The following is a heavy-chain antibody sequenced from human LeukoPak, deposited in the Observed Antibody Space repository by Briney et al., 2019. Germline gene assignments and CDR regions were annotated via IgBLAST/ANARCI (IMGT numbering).Heavy chain of an antibody. CDR1: GDSISSNY. CDR3: ARSDSGSLYDAFDI. Sequence: PSETLSLTCTVSGDSISSNYWNWIRQPPGKGLEWIGSIYYSGSANYNPSLKSRVTISVDTSKNQFSLKQSSVTAADTAVYYCARSDSGSLYDAFDIWGQGTMVPVSS. V-gene: IGHV4-59*08. J-gene: IGHJ3*02. CDR2: IYYSGSA. D-gene: IGHD1-26*01.